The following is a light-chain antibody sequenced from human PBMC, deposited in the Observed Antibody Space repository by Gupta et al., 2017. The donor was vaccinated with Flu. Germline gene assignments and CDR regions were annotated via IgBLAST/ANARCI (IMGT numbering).Light chain of an antibody. CDR2: SNN. CDR1: SSNIGSNN. J-gene: IGLJ3*02. V-gene: IGLV1-44*01. Sequence: QSVLSQPPPASGTPGQRVTISCSGSSSNIGSNNVNWYQQLPGTAPKLLIYSNNQRRSGVPDRFSGSKSGTSASLAISGLQAEDEADYYCAAWDDSLNGWVFGGGTKLTVL. CDR3: AAWDDSLNGWV.